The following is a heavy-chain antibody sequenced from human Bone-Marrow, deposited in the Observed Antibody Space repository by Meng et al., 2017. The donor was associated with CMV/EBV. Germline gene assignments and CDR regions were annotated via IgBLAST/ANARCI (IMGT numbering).Heavy chain of an antibody. CDR1: LSSDA. V-gene: IGHV3-23*01. CDR2: ISGSGGST. D-gene: IGHD3-22*01. CDR3: AKDNKGHYYDSSGYSNAMDY. Sequence: LSSDAMSWVRQAPGKGLEWVSAISGSGGSTYYADSVKGRFTISRDISKNTLYLQMNSLRAEDTAVYYCAKDNKGHYYDSSGYSNAMDYWGQGTLVTVSS. J-gene: IGHJ4*02.